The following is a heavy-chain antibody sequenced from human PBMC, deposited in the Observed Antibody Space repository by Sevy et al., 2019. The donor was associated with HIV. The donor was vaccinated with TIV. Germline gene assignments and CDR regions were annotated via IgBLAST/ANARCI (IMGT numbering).Heavy chain of an antibody. CDR2: IYYSGST. Sequence: SETLSLTCTVSGGSISSGGYYWSWIRQHPGKGLEWIGYIYYSGSTYYNPSLKSRVTISVDTSKNQFSLKLSSVTAADTAVYYCAREYYYDSSGYTPPGYWGPGTLVTVSS. V-gene: IGHV4-31*03. J-gene: IGHJ4*02. CDR1: GGSISSGGYY. CDR3: AREYYYDSSGYTPPGY. D-gene: IGHD3-22*01.